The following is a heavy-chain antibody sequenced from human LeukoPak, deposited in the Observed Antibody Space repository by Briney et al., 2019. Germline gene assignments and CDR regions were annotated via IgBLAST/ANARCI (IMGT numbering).Heavy chain of an antibody. CDR1: GFTFSDYY. CDR2: ISGSGGST. D-gene: IGHD3-10*02. Sequence: GGSLGLSCAASGFTFSDYYMSWIRQAPGKGLEWVSAISGSGGSTYYADSVKGRFTISRDNSKNTLYLQMNSLRAEDTAVYYCAKYLFGSYWGQGTLVTVSS. V-gene: IGHV3-23*01. CDR3: AKYLFGSY. J-gene: IGHJ4*02.